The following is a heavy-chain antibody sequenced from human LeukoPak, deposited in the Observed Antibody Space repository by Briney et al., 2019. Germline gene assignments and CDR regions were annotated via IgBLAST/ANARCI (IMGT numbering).Heavy chain of an antibody. CDR1: GVTSRNSW. J-gene: IGHJ4*02. V-gene: IGHV3-13*01. CDR2: IGTAGDT. Sequence: GGSLRLSCVASGVTSRNSWMHWVRQAPGKGLVWVSAIGTAGDTYYPGSVKGRFTISRENAKNSLYLQMNSLRAGDTAVYYCARGAKWAYYFDYWGQGTLVTVSS. D-gene: IGHD1-26*01. CDR3: ARGAKWAYYFDY.